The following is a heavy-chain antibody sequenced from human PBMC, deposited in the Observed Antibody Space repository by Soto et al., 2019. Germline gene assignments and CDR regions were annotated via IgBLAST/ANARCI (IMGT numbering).Heavy chain of an antibody. D-gene: IGHD5-12*01. CDR1: GFIFTSFG. Sequence: QVHLVESGGGVVQPGRSLRLSCTTSGFIFTSFGIHWVRQAPGKGLEWVAVMSYDGSDENYADSVKGRFSISRDKSKNTVYLQMNSLRPEDTAMYYCAKDRLEMATLYLDSWGQGTLVTVSS. J-gene: IGHJ4*02. V-gene: IGHV3-30*18. CDR2: MSYDGSDE. CDR3: AKDRLEMATLYLDS.